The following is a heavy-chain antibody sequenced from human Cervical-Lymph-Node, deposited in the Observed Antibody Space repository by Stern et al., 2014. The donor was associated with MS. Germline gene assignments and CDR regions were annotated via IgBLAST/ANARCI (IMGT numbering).Heavy chain of an antibody. CDR1: GGSLSDYY. Sequence: QVQLQQWGAGLLKPSETLSLTCGVSGGSLSDYYWSWIRQPPGKGLEWIGEINHSGTTSYNPYLESRVTISRDTSKSQFSLKLTFVTAADTAVYFCARTWTYFDNWGQGTLVTVSS. V-gene: IGHV4-34*01. CDR3: ARTWTYFDN. D-gene: IGHD1-1*01. CDR2: INHSGTT. J-gene: IGHJ4*02.